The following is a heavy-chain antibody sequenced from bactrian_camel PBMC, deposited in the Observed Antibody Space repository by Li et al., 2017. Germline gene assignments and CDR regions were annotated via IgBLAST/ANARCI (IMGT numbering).Heavy chain of an antibody. V-gene: IGHV3S6*01. Sequence: HVQLVESGGGLVQPGGSLRLSCTAAGFTFSNYGMSWVRQAPGKELEWVSSIFNDGSSTYYADSVKGRFTVSRDNAKNTLYLQINSLKPEDTGMYYCGADYSDYVPDCGRSFDHWGQGTQVTVS. CDR3: GADYSDYVPDCGRSFDH. CDR1: GFTFSNYG. CDR2: IFNDGSST. D-gene: IGHD4*01. J-gene: IGHJ4*01.